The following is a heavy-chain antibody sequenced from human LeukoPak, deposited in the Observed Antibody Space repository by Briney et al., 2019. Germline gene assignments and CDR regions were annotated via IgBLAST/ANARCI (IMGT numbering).Heavy chain of an antibody. CDR3: ARADYDSSGYYLMVAFDI. J-gene: IGHJ3*02. CDR1: GYTFTSYA. Sequence: GASVKVSCKASGYTFTSYAMHWVRQAPEQRLEWMGWINAGNGNTKYSQKFQGRVTITRDTSASTAYMELSSLRSEDTAVYYCARADYDSSGYYLMVAFDIWGQGTMVTVSS. V-gene: IGHV1-3*01. CDR2: INAGNGNT. D-gene: IGHD3-22*01.